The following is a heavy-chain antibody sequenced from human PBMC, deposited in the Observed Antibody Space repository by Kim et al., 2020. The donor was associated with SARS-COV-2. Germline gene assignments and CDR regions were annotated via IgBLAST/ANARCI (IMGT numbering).Heavy chain of an antibody. Sequence: SVKVSCKASGGTFSSYAISWVRQAPGQGLEWMGGIIPIFGTANYAQKFQGRVTITADESTSTAYMELSSLRSEDTAVYYCARGEGLGQWLVHGENHFDYWGQGTLVTVSS. V-gene: IGHV1-69*13. D-gene: IGHD6-19*01. CDR3: ARGEGLGQWLVHGENHFDY. CDR1: GGTFSSYA. CDR2: IIPIFGTA. J-gene: IGHJ4*02.